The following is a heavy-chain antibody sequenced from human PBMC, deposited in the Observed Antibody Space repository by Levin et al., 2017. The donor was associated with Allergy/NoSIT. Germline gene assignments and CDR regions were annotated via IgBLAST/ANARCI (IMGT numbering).Heavy chain of an antibody. Sequence: PGGSLRLSCAASGFTFSSYTMNWVRRAPGKGLEWVSSISSSGSYIYYADSVKGRFTISRDNANNSLYLQMNSLRAEDTAVYYCANWGYCSNTNCRARSLSLIRLGYYGMDVWGQGTTVTVSS. CDR1: GFTFSSYT. J-gene: IGHJ6*02. D-gene: IGHD2-2*01. CDR3: ANWGYCSNTNCRARSLSLIRLGYYGMDV. CDR2: ISSSGSYI. V-gene: IGHV3-21*01.